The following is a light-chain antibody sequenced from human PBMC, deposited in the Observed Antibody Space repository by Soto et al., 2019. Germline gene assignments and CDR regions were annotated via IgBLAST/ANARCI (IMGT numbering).Light chain of an antibody. Sequence: EIVLTQSPGTLSLSPGERATLSCRASQSVNSNYLAWYHQKPGQAPRLRIYGASSRATGIPDRFSGSGSGTACTLTSSRLEPEDFAVYYCQQYGSSPLTCGPGTKGAIK. CDR3: QQYGSSPLT. CDR1: QSVNSNY. CDR2: GAS. V-gene: IGKV3-20*01. J-gene: IGKJ3*01.